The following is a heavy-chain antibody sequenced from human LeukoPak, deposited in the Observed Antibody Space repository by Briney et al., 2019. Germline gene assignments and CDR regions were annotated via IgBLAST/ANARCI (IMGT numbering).Heavy chain of an antibody. D-gene: IGHD5-18*01. CDR2: IGTAGNT. CDR3: ARGSLSGGYGAYDI. Sequence: GGSLRLSCAASGFTFSNYDMHWVRQATGTGLEWVSVIGTAGNTYYADSVKGRFTISRENGKNSLYLQMNSLRVEDTAVYYCARGSLSGGYGAYDIWGQGTMVTVSS. CDR1: GFTFSNYD. J-gene: IGHJ3*02. V-gene: IGHV3-13*04.